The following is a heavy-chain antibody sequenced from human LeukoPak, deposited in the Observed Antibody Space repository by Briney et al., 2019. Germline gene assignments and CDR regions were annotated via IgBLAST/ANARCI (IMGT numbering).Heavy chain of an antibody. Sequence: PSETLSLTCAVSGGSISSGGYCWSWIRHPPGKGLEWIGYIYHSGSTYYNPSLKSRVTISVDRSKNQFSLKLSSVTAADTAVYYCARLVAATGNFDYWGQGNLVPVSA. CDR3: ARLVAATGNFDY. CDR1: GGSISSGGYC. J-gene: IGHJ4*02. D-gene: IGHD6-13*01. CDR2: IYHSGST. V-gene: IGHV4-30-2*01.